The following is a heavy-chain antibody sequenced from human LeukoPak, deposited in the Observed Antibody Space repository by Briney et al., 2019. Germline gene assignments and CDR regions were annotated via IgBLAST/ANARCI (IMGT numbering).Heavy chain of an antibody. Sequence: ASVKVSCKVSGYTLTELSMHWVRQAPGKGLEWMGRFDPEDGETIYAQKFQGRVTMTEDTSTDTAYMELSSLRSEDTAVYYCATDPAGGNPSYYFDYWGQGTLVTVSS. CDR1: GYTLTELS. CDR2: FDPEDGET. D-gene: IGHD1-14*01. V-gene: IGHV1-24*01. CDR3: ATDPAGGNPSYYFDY. J-gene: IGHJ4*02.